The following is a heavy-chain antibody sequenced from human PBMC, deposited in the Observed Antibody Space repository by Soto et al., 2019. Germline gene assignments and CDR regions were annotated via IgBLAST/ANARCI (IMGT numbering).Heavy chain of an antibody. V-gene: IGHV3-30-3*01. D-gene: IGHD6-19*01. Sequence: QVQLVESGGGVVQPGKSLRLSCAASGFTLSSYSMHWVRQAPGKGLEWVGVISYDGNKKYYGDSVKGRFSISRDTSKNTVNLQMNSLRPEDTAVYYGARSTAVAGLDYWGQGTLVTVSS. CDR2: ISYDGNKK. J-gene: IGHJ4*02. CDR1: GFTLSSYS. CDR3: ARSTAVAGLDY.